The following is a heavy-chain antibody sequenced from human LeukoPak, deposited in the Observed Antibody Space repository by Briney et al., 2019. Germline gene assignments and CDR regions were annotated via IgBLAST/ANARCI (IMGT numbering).Heavy chain of an antibody. CDR1: RFTFSSYS. J-gene: IGHJ4*02. V-gene: IGHV3-21*01. CDR3: ARASGRGSYSSYFDY. D-gene: IGHD1-26*01. CDR2: ISSSGSYI. Sequence: GGSLRLSCAASRFTFSSYSMNWVRQAPGKGLEWVSSISSSGSYIYHADSVKGRFTISRDNAKNSLYLQMNSLRAEDTAVYYCARASGRGSYSSYFDYWGQGTLVTVSS.